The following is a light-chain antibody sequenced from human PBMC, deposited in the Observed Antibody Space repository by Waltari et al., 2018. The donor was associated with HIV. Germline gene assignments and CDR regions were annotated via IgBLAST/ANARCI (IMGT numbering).Light chain of an antibody. Sequence: QSALTQPASVSGSPGQSITLSCTGTSSDAAGYKSVSWYQHLPGKAPKRMIYEVTNRPSGVSDRFSGSKSGNTASLTISGLQAEDEADYYCSSYTTDSTLVFGAGTKLTVL. CDR3: SSYTTDSTLV. CDR2: EVT. V-gene: IGLV2-14*01. CDR1: SSDAAGYKS. J-gene: IGLJ3*02.